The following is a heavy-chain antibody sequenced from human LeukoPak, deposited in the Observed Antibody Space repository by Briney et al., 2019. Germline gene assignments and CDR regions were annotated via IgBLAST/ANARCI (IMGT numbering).Heavy chain of an antibody. J-gene: IGHJ6*04. D-gene: IGHD3-10*02. CDR2: ISSSGSTI. V-gene: IGHV3-48*03. Sequence: GGSLRLSCAASGFTFCSYEVNGVRAAPGEGVEWGSYISSSGSTIYYADSVKGRFTISRDNAKNSLYLQINSLRAEDTAVYYCAELGITMIGGVWGKGTTVTISS. CDR1: GFTFCSYE. CDR3: AELGITMIGGV.